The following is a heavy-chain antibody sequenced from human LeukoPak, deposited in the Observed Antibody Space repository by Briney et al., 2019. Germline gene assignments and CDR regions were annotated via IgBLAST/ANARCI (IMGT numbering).Heavy chain of an antibody. D-gene: IGHD6-6*01. J-gene: IGHJ5*02. CDR2: ISVSGGST. CDR1: EFTLGNYA. Sequence: GGSLRLSCAASEFTLGNYAMSWVRQAPGEGLAWVSSISVSGGSTYYAASVKGRFTISRDNSKSTLYVQMNSLRAEDTAVYYCAIVVAARQGTIDPWGQGTLVTISS. V-gene: IGHV3-23*01. CDR3: AIVVAARQGTIDP.